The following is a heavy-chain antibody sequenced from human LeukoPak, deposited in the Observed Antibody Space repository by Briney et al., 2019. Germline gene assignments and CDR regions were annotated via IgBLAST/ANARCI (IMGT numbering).Heavy chain of an antibody. J-gene: IGHJ4*02. CDR2: ISAYNGNT. D-gene: IGHD2-15*01. Sequence: ASVNVSCKASGYTFTSYGISWLRQAPGQGLEWMGWISAYNGNTNYAQKLQGRVTMTTDTSTSTAYMELRSLRSDDTAVYYCARDKVVLPFDYWGQGTLVTVSS. V-gene: IGHV1-18*01. CDR1: GYTFTSYG. CDR3: ARDKVVLPFDY.